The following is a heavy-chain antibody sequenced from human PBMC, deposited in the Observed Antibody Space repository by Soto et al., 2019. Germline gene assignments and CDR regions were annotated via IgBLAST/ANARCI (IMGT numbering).Heavy chain of an antibody. CDR3: AKGHHFWSGYSYYYGMYV. CDR1: GFTFSNHA. Sequence: GGSLRLSCAASGFTFSNHAMNWVRQAPGKGLEWVSGISGSGGSTSYGASVKGRFTISRDNSENTLYLQMNSLRADDTAVYFCAKGHHFWSGYSYYYGMYVWGQGTKVTVSS. CDR2: ISGSGGST. D-gene: IGHD3-3*02. J-gene: IGHJ6*02. V-gene: IGHV3-23*01.